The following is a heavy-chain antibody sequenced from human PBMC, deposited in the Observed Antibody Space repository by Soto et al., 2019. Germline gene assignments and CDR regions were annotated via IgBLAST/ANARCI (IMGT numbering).Heavy chain of an antibody. Sequence: SETLSLTCTVSGGSVSSGSYYWSWIRQPPGKGLEWIGYIYYNGRTNYYPSLKSRVTLSADTSKNQFSLKLNSVTAADTAVSSCASGGAYGGGDCSPHYLHNSGQGTLVATSS. CDR3: ASGGAYGGGDCSPHYLHN. V-gene: IGHV4-61*01. D-gene: IGHD2-21*02. CDR1: GGSVSSGSYY. CDR2: IYYNGRT. J-gene: IGHJ4*01.